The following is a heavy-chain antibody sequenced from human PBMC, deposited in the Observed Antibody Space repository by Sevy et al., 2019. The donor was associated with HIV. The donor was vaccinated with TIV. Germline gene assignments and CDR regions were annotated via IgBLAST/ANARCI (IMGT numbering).Heavy chain of an antibody. CDR1: GFNVNNTY. V-gene: IGHV3-66*02. J-gene: IGHJ4*02. CDR3: VRDHYYNGSLGLVY. CDR2: IYDDGST. Sequence: GGSLRLSCAVSGFNVNNTYINWVRQAPGKGLEWVSVIYDDGSTYYADSVKGRFSISRDNSKNTLFLQIYSLRDEDTAVYYCVRDHYYNGSLGLVYWGQGTQVTVSS. D-gene: IGHD1-20*01.